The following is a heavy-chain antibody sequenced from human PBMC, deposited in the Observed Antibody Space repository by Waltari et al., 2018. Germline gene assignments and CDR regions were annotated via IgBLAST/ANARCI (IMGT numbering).Heavy chain of an antibody. J-gene: IGHJ4*02. D-gene: IGHD4-4*01. Sequence: DVQLVQSGAEVKKPGESLRISCKGSGYTFTSNWISWVRQMPGKGLEWMGRIEPSVSYTNYRPSFQGHVTISADKSISTAYLQWSSLNASDTAMYYCARQTAYSFPDYSSPFDYWGQGTLVTVSS. CDR2: IEPSVSYT. CDR3: ARQTAYSFPDYSSPFDY. V-gene: IGHV5-10-1*03. CDR1: GYTFTSNW.